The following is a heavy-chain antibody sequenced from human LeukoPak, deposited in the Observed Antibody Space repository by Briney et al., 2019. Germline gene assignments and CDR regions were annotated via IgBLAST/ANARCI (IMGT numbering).Heavy chain of an antibody. CDR1: GGSISSYY. Sequence: SETLSLTCTVSGGSISSYYWSWIRQPAGKGLEWIGRIYTSGSTNYNPSLKSRVTISEDTSKNQFSLKLSSVTAADTAVYYCARVRTYYYYGMDVWGQGTTVTVSS. CDR3: ARVRTYYYYGMDV. V-gene: IGHV4-4*07. J-gene: IGHJ6*02. CDR2: IYTSGST.